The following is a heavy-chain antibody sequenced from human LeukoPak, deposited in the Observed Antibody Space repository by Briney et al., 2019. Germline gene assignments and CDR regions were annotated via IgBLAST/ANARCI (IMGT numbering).Heavy chain of an antibody. D-gene: IGHD3-10*01. CDR3: ARLDRVRGMLRGERYYFDY. Sequence: SETLSLTCTVSGGSISSYYWSWIRQPAGTALEWIGRIYTSGTITYNPSLKSRVTMSVDTSKNQFSLKLSSVTAADTAVYYCARLDRVRGMLRGERYYFDYWGQGTLVTVSS. J-gene: IGHJ4*02. V-gene: IGHV4-4*07. CDR2: IYTSGTI. CDR1: GGSISSYY.